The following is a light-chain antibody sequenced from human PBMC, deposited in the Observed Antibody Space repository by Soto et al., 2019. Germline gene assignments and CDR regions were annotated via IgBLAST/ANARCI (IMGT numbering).Light chain of an antibody. V-gene: IGLV2-11*01. CDR2: QVT. J-gene: IGLJ1*01. CDR3: CSHSASYTFV. CDR1: SSDIGGYYY. Sequence: QSVLTQPASVSGSPGQSITISCTGTSSDIGGYYYVSWYQHHPGKAPKLLIYQVTNRPSGVPDRFSGSKSGNTASLSISGLQAEDEADYYCCSHSASYTFVFGTGTKVTVL.